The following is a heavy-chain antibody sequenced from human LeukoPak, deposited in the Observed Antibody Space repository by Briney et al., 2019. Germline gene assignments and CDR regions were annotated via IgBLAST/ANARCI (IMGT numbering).Heavy chain of an antibody. D-gene: IGHD3-22*01. CDR2: ISAYNGNT. J-gene: IGHJ4*02. CDR3: ARDPYYDSSGYTXFDX. CDR1: GYTFTSYG. Sequence: ASVKVSCKASGYTFTSYGISWVRQAPGQGLEWMGWISAYNGNTNYAQKLQGRVTMTTDTSTSTAYMELRSLRSDDTAVYYCARDPYYDSSGYTXFDXWGQGXLVTVS. V-gene: IGHV1-18*01.